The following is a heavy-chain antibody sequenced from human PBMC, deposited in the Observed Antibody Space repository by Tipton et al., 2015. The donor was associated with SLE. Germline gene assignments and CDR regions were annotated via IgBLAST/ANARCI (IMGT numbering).Heavy chain of an antibody. V-gene: IGHV3-21*03. J-gene: IGHJ4*02. CDR1: GFTFSNYP. CDR2: ISSSSSYI. CDR3: ARDRGSGWFDFDY. Sequence: SLRLSCAASGFTFSNYPMYWVRQAPGKGLEWVSSISSSSSYIYYADSVKGRFTISRDNAKNSLYLQMNSLRAEDTAVYYCARDRGSGWFDFDYWGQGTLVTVSS. D-gene: IGHD6-19*01.